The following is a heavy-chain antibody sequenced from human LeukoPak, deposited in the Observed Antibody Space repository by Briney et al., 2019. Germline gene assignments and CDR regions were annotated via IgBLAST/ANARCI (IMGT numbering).Heavy chain of an antibody. CDR3: ARNSVPNKYTWSDP. Sequence: ASVKISSKASGYTFISHYIHWVRQAPGQGLEWMGIINPSGPYTRHAENFQGRVTMTRDTSTNTFYMELTSLRSDDTAMYYCARNSVPNKYTWSDPWGQGTLVTVSS. V-gene: IGHV1-46*01. CDR2: INPSGPYT. D-gene: IGHD1/OR15-1a*01. J-gene: IGHJ5*02. CDR1: GYTFISHY.